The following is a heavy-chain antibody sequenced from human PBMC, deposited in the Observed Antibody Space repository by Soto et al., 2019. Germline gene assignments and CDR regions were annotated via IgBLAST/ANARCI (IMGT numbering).Heavy chain of an antibody. D-gene: IGHD4-17*01. CDR1: GFTFSTYW. Sequence: PGGSLRLSCAASGFTFSTYWMSWVRQAPGKGLEWVANIKQDGSEKYYVDSVKGRFTISRNNAKNSLYLQMNSLRADDTAVYYCARDSIGDSDYWGQGTLVTVSS. CDR3: ARDSIGDSDY. J-gene: IGHJ4*02. CDR2: IKQDGSEK. V-gene: IGHV3-7*01.